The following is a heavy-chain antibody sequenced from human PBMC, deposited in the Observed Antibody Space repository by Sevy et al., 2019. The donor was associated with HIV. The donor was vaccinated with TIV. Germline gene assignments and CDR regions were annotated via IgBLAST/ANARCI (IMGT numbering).Heavy chain of an antibody. CDR2: IKQDESEK. D-gene: IGHD3-3*01. V-gene: IGHV3-7*01. J-gene: IGHJ4*02. CDR1: GFKFSDYW. Sequence: GGSLRLSCAASGFKFSDYWMSWVRQSPGKGLEWVATIKQDESEKYYVESVKGRCAISRDNGKNSVSLQMNGLRVEDTALYYCAREVGGFNWRPYYFDSWGQGTLVTVSS. CDR3: AREVGGFNWRPYYFDS.